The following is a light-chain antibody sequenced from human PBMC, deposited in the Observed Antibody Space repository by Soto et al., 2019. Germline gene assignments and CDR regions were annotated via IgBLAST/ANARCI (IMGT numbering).Light chain of an antibody. V-gene: IGKV3-15*01. CDR1: QSVSSN. CDR3: QQYNNWPPWT. J-gene: IGKJ1*01. CDR2: GAS. Sequence: IVMTQSPATLSVSPGERATLSCRASQSVSSNLAWYQQKPGQAPMLLIYGASTRATGIPARFSGSGSGTEFTLTISSLQSEDFAVYYCQQYNNWPPWTFGQGTKVDIK.